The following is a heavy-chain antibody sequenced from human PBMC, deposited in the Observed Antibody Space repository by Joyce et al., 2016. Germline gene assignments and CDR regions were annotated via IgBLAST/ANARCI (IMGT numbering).Heavy chain of an antibody. Sequence: QVQLVQAGPEVKKPGASVKASCKASGYNFTGYYMHWVQQPPGQGLEWMGWIDPYSGATNYAHKFQGRVTMTTDTSISTAYMEVGRLRSDDTAVYCCASDIRAPADPGGMDGWGQGTTVTVSS. J-gene: IGHJ6*02. D-gene: IGHD2-2*01. CDR1: GYNFTGYY. CDR2: IDPYSGAT. V-gene: IGHV1-2*07. CDR3: ASDIRAPADPGGMDG.